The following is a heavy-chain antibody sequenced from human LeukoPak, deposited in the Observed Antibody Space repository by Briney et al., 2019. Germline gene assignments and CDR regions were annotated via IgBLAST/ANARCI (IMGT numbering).Heavy chain of an antibody. Sequence: GGSLRLSCAASGFTFSSYAMHWVRQAPGKGLEWVALISYDGSNKYYADSVKGRFTISRDNSKNTLYLQMNSLRAEDTAVYYCAKGVVVAPDVTPFDYWGQGTLVTVSS. CDR3: AKGVVVAPDVTPFDY. CDR1: GFTFSSYA. V-gene: IGHV3-30*18. D-gene: IGHD2-2*01. J-gene: IGHJ4*02. CDR2: ISYDGSNK.